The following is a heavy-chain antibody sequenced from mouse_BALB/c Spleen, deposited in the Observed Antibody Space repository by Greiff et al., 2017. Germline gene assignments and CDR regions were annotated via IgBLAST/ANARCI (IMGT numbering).Heavy chain of an antibody. CDR2: IDPENGDT. J-gene: IGHJ3*01. CDR1: GFNIKDYY. D-gene: IGHD2-12*01. Sequence: VQLQQSGAELVRSGASVKLSCTASGFNIKDYYMHWVKQRPEQGLEWIGWIDPENGDTEYAPKFQGKATMTADTSSNTAYLQLSSLTSEDTAVYYCSYNYGAWFAYWGQGTLVTVSA. V-gene: IGHV14-4*02. CDR3: SYNYGAWFAY.